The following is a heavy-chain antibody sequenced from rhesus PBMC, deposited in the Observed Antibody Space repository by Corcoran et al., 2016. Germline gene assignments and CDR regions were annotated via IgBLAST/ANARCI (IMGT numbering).Heavy chain of an antibody. CDR3: ASGVSLYSGSFGY. D-gene: IGHD6-25*01. J-gene: IGHJ4*01. V-gene: IGHV4-65*02. Sequence: QVQLQESGPGLVKPSETLSLTCAVSGGSISSSNWWSWILPPPGKGLEWIGYISGSSVSTYYNPSLKSRVTISKDTSKNQFSLKLSSVTAADTAVYYCASGVSLYSGSFGYWGQGVLVTVSS. CDR2: ISGSSVST. CDR1: GGSISSSNW.